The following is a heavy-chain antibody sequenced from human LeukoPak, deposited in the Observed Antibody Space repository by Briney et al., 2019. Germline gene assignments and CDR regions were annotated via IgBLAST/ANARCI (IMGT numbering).Heavy chain of an antibody. J-gene: IGHJ4*02. CDR1: GGSISSSNW. CDR3: AGHIVVVPAAMWY. V-gene: IGHV4-4*02. D-gene: IGHD2-2*01. CDR2: IYHSGST. Sequence: SETLSLTCAVSGGSISSSNWWSWVRQPPGKGLEWIGEIYHSGSTYYNPSLKSRVTISVDKSKNQFSLKLSSVTAADTAVYYFAGHIVVVPAAMWYWGQGTLVTV.